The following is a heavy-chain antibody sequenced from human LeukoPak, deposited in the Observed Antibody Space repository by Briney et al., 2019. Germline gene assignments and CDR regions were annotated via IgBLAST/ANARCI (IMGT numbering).Heavy chain of an antibody. J-gene: IGHJ4*02. CDR3: ARESGDYYDSSGSFDY. D-gene: IGHD3-22*01. CDR1: GFTFSSYG. CDR2: ISYDGSNK. Sequence: PGGSLRLSCAASGFTFSSYGMHWVRQAPGKGLEWVAVISYDGSNKYYADSVKGRFTISRDNSKNTLYLQMNSLRAEDTAVYYCARESGDYYDSSGSFDYWGQGTLVTVSS. V-gene: IGHV3-30*03.